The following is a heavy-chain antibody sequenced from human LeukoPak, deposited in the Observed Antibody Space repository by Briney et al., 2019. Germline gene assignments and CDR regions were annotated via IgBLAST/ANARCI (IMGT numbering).Heavy chain of an antibody. Sequence: PGGSLRLSCAASGFTFSSYEMNWVRQAPGKGLEWVSYISCSGSTIYYADSVKGRFTISRDNAKNSLYLQMNSLRAEDTAVYYCASSSWYGSPPAEYFQHWGQGTLVTVSS. CDR1: GFTFSSYE. CDR2: ISCSGSTI. V-gene: IGHV3-48*03. CDR3: ASSSWYGSPPAEYFQH. J-gene: IGHJ1*01. D-gene: IGHD6-13*01.